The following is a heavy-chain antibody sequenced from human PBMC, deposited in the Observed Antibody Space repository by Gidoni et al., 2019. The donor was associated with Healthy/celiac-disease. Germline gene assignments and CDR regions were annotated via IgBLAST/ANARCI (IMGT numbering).Heavy chain of an antibody. D-gene: IGHD4-17*01. J-gene: IGHJ4*02. CDR3: ARPIHDYLSG. Sequence: EVQLVESGGGLVQPGGSLRRSCAAPGFTFSSYWMSWVRQAPGKGLEWVANIKQDGSEKYYVDSVKGRFTISRDNAKNSMYLQMNSLRAEDTAVYYCARPIHDYLSGWGQGTLVTVSS. CDR1: GFTFSSYW. V-gene: IGHV3-7*01. CDR2: IKQDGSEK.